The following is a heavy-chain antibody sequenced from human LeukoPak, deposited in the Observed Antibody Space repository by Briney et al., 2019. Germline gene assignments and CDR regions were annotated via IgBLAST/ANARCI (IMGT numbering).Heavy chain of an antibody. V-gene: IGHV3-66*01. J-gene: IGHJ4*02. D-gene: IGHD6-19*01. Sequence: GGSLRLSCAASGSTVSSNYMSWVRQAPGKGLEWVSVIYSGGSTYYADSVKGRFTISRDNSKNTLYLQMNSLRAEDTAVYYCARVARHSSGWYGLLDYWGQGTLVTVSS. CDR3: ARVARHSSGWYGLLDY. CDR2: IYSGGST. CDR1: GSTVSSNY.